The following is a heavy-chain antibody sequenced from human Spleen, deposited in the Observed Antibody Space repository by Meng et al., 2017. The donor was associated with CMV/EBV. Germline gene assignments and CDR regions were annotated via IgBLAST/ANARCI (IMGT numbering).Heavy chain of an antibody. J-gene: IGHJ3*02. CDR1: GFTFSSYA. V-gene: IGHV3-23*01. Sequence: ETLSLTCAASGFTFSSYAMSWVRQAPGKGLEWVSAISGSGGSTYYADSVKGRFTISRDNAKNSLYLQMNSLRAEDTAVYYCARQIVGATSDAFDIWGQGTMVTVSS. CDR2: ISGSGGST. D-gene: IGHD1-26*01. CDR3: ARQIVGATSDAFDI.